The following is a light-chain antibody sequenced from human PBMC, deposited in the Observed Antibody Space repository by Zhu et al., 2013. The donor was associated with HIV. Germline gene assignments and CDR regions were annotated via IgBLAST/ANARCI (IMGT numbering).Light chain of an antibody. V-gene: IGLV3-21*01. Sequence: SYELTQPPSLSVAPGETATISCGGNILRTNSVHWYQQKPRQAPVLVVYDNYVRPSGIPQRFSGSNSGNTATLIISRVEAEDEADYYCQVWDTISDHYVFGTGTQVTVL. CDR1: ILRTNS. CDR2: DNY. J-gene: IGLJ1*01. CDR3: QVWDTISDHYV.